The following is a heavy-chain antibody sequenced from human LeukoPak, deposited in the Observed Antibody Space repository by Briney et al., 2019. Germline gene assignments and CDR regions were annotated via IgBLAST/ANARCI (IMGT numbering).Heavy chain of an antibody. D-gene: IGHD5-24*01. CDR2: IYHSGST. Sequence: PSETLSLTCAVSGYSISSGYYWGWIRQPPGKGLEWIGSIYHSGSTYYNPSLKSRITISVDTSKNQFSLKLTSVNAADTAVYYCGGYKFYHFHYWGQGTLVTVSS. J-gene: IGHJ4*02. V-gene: IGHV4-38-2*01. CDR1: GYSISSGYY. CDR3: GGYKFYHFHY.